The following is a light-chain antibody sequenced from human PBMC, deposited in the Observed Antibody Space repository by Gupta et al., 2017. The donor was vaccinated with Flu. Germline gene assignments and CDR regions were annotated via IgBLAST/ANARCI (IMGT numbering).Light chain of an antibody. V-gene: IGLV3-21*03. CDR2: DDR. CDR3: QAQDSSGDIWV. J-gene: IGLJ3*02. Sequence: EKTNTTTGSGAVVGSKCFHWYHRTTDPTPVLLVYDDRSRLTVIPERFSGTNYEATATVTTTRVEAGDEADYYCQAQDSSGDIWVFGGGTKLTVL. CDR1: VVGSKC.